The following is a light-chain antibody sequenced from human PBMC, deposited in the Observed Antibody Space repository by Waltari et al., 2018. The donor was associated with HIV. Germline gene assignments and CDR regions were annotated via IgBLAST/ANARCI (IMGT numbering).Light chain of an antibody. Sequence: IVMTQSPDALAVALGKRATITCKSSQSLLYSSNNKNYLAWYQQRPGEPPKLLIYWASTREAGVPDRFTGSGSGTDFTLTISSLKSDDVAVYYCQQYYGDSFTFGQGTKLEIK. CDR2: WAS. V-gene: IGKV4-1*01. CDR3: QQYYGDSFT. CDR1: QSLLYSSNNKNY. J-gene: IGKJ2*01.